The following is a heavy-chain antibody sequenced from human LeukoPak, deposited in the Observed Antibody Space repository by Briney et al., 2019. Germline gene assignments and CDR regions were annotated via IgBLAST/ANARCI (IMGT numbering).Heavy chain of an antibody. Sequence: HPGGSLRLSCAASGFTFSSYWMPWVRQAPGKGLVWVSRINSDGSSTSYADSVKGRFTISRDNAKNTLYLQMNSLRAEDTAVYYCARSRRYCSGGSCPSYYYGMDVWGQGTTVTVSS. CDR3: ARSRRYCSGGSCPSYYYGMDV. V-gene: IGHV3-74*01. D-gene: IGHD2-15*01. J-gene: IGHJ6*02. CDR1: GFTFSSYW. CDR2: INSDGSST.